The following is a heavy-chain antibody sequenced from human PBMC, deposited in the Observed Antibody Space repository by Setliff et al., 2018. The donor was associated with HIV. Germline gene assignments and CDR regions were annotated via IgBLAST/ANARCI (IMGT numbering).Heavy chain of an antibody. CDR2: IYYSGST. CDR3: ARARDIAVAGYFDY. D-gene: IGHD6-19*01. Sequence: SETLSLTCTVSGGSISSHYWSWIRQPPGKGLEWIGYIYYSGSTNYNPSLESRVTISVDVYENQFSLNLSAVTAADTAVYYCARARDIAVAGYFDYWGQGTLVTVSS. V-gene: IGHV4-59*11. CDR1: GGSISSHY. J-gene: IGHJ4*02.